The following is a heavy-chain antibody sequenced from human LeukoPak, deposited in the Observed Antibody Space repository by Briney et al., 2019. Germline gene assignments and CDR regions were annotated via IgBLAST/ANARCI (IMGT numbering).Heavy chain of an antibody. J-gene: IGHJ4*02. V-gene: IGHV1-18*01. D-gene: IGHD2-15*01. Sequence: GASVKVSCKASGDTFTTYAIIWVRQAPGQGLGRMGWISAYNGNTNYAQKLQGRVTMTTDTSTSTAYMELRSLRSDDTAVYYCARYCSGGSCPDSDYWGQGTLVTVSS. CDR1: GDTFTTYA. CDR2: ISAYNGNT. CDR3: ARYCSGGSCPDSDY.